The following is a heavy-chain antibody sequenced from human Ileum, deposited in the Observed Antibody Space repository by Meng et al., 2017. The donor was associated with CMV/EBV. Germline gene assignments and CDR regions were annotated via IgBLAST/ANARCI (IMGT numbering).Heavy chain of an antibody. CDR3: ASGKSNLEY. Sequence: VQLQEWGAGLLKPSDTTSLTCAVYGGSFSGYYWSWIRQVPGKGLEWIGEFNHYGSTNYNPSLKSRVTISVDTSKNQFSLNLSSVTAADTAVYYCASGKSNLEYWGQGTLVTVSS. CDR2: FNHYGST. CDR1: GGSFSGYY. J-gene: IGHJ4*02. D-gene: IGHD4-11*01. V-gene: IGHV4-34*01.